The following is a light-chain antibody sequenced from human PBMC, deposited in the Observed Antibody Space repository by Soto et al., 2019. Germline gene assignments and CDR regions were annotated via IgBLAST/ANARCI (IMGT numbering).Light chain of an antibody. CDR1: QSVSSSY. CDR2: RTS. V-gene: IGKV3-20*01. J-gene: IGKJ1*01. Sequence: EIVLTQSPGTLSLSPGERATLSCRASQSVSSSYLAWYQQKPGQAPRLLIYRTSNRATGIQDRFSGSGSGTEFTLTISRLETEDFAVYWCKQYDSSPRTFGQGTKVEIK. CDR3: KQYDSSPRT.